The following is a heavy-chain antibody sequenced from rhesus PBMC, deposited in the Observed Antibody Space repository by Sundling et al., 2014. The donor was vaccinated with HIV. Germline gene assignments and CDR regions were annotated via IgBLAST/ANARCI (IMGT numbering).Heavy chain of an antibody. Sequence: QVQLVQSGAEVTKPGASVKLSCKASGYTFTSYNINWMRQAPGRGLEWMGWINPSTGNTAYTQTFQGRVTLTRDTSANTAYMELSSLRSEDTAVYYCARGSVDFDSWGQGSWSPSPQ. V-gene: IGHV1-200*01. CDR3: ARGSVDFDS. J-gene: IGHJ4*01. CDR2: INPSTGNT. CDR1: GYTFTSYN.